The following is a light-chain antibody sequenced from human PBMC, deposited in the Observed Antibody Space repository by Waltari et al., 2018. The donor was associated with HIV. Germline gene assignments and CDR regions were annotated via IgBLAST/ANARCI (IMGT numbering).Light chain of an antibody. J-gene: IGLJ2*01. CDR2: RNN. CDR3: AAWDDSLSGLV. CDR1: SSNIGRHY. Sequence: QSVLPQPPSASGTPGQRVTIPCSGSSSNIGRHYVYWYQQLPGTAPKLLIYRNNQRPSGVPDRFSGSKSGTSASLAISGLRSEDEADYYCAAWDDSLSGLVFGGGTKLTVL. V-gene: IGLV1-47*01.